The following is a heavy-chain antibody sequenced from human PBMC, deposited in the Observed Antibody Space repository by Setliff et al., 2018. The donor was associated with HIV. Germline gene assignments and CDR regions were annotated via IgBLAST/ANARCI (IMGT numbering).Heavy chain of an antibody. V-gene: IGHV4-34*01. J-gene: IGHJ4*02. Sequence: ETLSLTCAVYGGSFSGYYWSWIRQPPGKGLEWIGSIYYSGSTYYNPSLKSRVTISVDTSKNQFSLKLSSVTAADTAVYYCARDRAWYYYGSGSVFDYWGQGTLVTVSS. CDR1: GGSFSGYY. CDR3: ARDRAWYYYGSGSVFDY. CDR2: IYYSGST. D-gene: IGHD3-10*01.